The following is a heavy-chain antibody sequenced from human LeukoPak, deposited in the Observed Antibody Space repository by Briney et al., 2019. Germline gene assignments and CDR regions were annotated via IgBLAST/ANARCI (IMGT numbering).Heavy chain of an antibody. D-gene: IGHD3-22*01. CDR2: ISSSSTI. V-gene: IGHV3-48*02. CDR1: GFTFSSYS. J-gene: IGHJ4*02. CDR3: ARGSSGYYVGFDY. Sequence: PGGSPRLSCAASGFTFSSYSMNWVRQAPGKGLEWVSYISSSSTIYYADSVKGRFTISRDNVKNSLYLQMNSLRDEDTAVYYCARGSSGYYVGFDYWGQGTLVTVSS.